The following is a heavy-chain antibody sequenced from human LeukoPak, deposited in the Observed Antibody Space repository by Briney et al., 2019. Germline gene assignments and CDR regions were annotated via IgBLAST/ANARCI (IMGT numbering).Heavy chain of an antibody. Sequence: GGSLRLSCAASGFTFSSYAMSWVRQAPGKGLEWVSVISGSDGSTYYADSVKGRFTISRDNSKNTLYLQMNSLRAEDTAVYYCAKTEGYGGNEDYWGQGTLVTVSS. CDR2: ISGSDGST. V-gene: IGHV3-23*01. CDR3: AKTEGYGGNEDY. J-gene: IGHJ4*02. CDR1: GFTFSSYA. D-gene: IGHD4-23*01.